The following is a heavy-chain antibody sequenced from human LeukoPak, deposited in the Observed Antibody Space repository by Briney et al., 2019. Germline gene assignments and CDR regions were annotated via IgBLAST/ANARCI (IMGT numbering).Heavy chain of an antibody. D-gene: IGHD6-19*01. CDR1: GFTFSSYS. CDR3: ARASGYRSGWYVGYFDY. V-gene: IGHV3-21*01. CDR2: ISSSSSYI. J-gene: IGHJ4*02. Sequence: GGSLRLSCAASGFTFSSYSLNWVRQAPGKGLEWVSSISSSSSYIYYTDSVKGRFTIPRDSAKNSLYLQMNSLRAEDTAVYYCARASGYRSGWYVGYFDYWGQGTLVTASS.